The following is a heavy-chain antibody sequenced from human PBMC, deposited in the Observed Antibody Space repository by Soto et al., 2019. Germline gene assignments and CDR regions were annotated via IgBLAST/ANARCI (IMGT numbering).Heavy chain of an antibody. D-gene: IGHD1-20*01. V-gene: IGHV4-39*01. CDR1: SGSISVTNVF. J-gene: IGHJ4*02. CDR2: IDYSGTA. Sequence: SETLSLTCTVSSGSISVTNVFWGWVRQPPGKGLEWIGNIDYSGTAYFSPSLATRVTFHVDTSKNQFSLTLYSVTAADTAVYYCARITGRHPDYWGQGILVTVSS. CDR3: ARITGRHPDY.